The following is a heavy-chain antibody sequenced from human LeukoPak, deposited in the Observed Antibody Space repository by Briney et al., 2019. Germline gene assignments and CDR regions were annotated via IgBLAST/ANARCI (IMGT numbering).Heavy chain of an antibody. Sequence: ASVKVSCKASGYTFTSYDINWVRQATGQGLEWMGWMNPNSGNAGYAQKFQGRVTITRNTSISTAYMELSSLRSEDTAVYYCARGYCSSTSCRGGWFDPWGQGTLVTVSS. CDR3: ARGYCSSTSCRGGWFDP. CDR1: GYTFTSYD. D-gene: IGHD2-2*01. V-gene: IGHV1-8*03. CDR2: MNPNSGNA. J-gene: IGHJ5*02.